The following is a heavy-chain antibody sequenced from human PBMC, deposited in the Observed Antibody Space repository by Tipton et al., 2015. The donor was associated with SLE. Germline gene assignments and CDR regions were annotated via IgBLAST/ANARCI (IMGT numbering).Heavy chain of an antibody. CDR3: ARQRITIFGVDSYGLDV. V-gene: IGHV1-2*02. CDR1: GYTFTSYY. CDR2: IRPNTGGT. Sequence: QSGPEVKKPGASVKVSCKASGYTFTSYYMHWVRQAPGQGLEWMGWIRPNTGGTIYAQKFQDRVTMTKETSVSTAYMELSRLRSDDTAVYYCARQRITIFGVDSYGLDVWGQGTAVNVTS. D-gene: IGHD3-3*01. J-gene: IGHJ6*02.